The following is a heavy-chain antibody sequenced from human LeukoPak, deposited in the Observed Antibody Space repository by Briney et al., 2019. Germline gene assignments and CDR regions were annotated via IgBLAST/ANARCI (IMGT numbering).Heavy chain of an antibody. CDR3: ARSLAYGGFDY. J-gene: IGHJ4*02. Sequence: PSETLSLTCTVSGGSISSYYWSWIRQPPGKGLQWIGYTYYSGSTNYNPSLKSRVTISVDTSKNQFSLRLTSVTAADTAGYDCARSLAYGGFDYWGQGPLVTVSS. V-gene: IGHV4-59*01. D-gene: IGHD4-23*01. CDR1: GGSISSYY. CDR2: TYYSGST.